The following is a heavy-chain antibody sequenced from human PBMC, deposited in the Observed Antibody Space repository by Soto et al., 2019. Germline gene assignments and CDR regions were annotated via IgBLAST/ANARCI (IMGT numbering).Heavy chain of an antibody. Sequence: QVQLVQSGAEVKKPGSSVKVSCKASGGTFSRYTFTWVRQAPGQGLEWMGRIIPIVDIPNYAQKFQGRVTITADKSTSTAYMELSRLTSDDTAVYYCASHFTGVLVLGTSPPGGDNFGWDGWGQGTTVSVS. CDR3: ASHFTGVLVLGTSPPGGDNFGWDG. J-gene: IGHJ6*02. CDR1: GGTFSRYT. D-gene: IGHD2-8*02. V-gene: IGHV1-69*02. CDR2: IIPIVDIP.